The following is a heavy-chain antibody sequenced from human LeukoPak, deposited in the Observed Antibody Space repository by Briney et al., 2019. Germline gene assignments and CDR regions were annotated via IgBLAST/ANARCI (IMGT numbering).Heavy chain of an antibody. V-gene: IGHV3-7*01. CDR3: VKYDFWSGYYELGYYFDY. CDR1: GFTFSSYW. CDR2: IKQDGSEK. D-gene: IGHD3-3*01. J-gene: IGHJ4*02. Sequence: GGSLRLSCAASGFTFSSYWMSWVRQAPGKGLEWVANIKQDGSEKYYVDSVKGRFTISRDNAKNSLYLQMNSLRAEDTAVYYCVKYDFWSGYYELGYYFDYWGQGTLVTVSS.